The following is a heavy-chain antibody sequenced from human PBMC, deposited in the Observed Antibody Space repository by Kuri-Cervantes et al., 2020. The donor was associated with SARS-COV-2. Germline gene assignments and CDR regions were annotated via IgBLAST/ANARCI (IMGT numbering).Heavy chain of an antibody. CDR1: GFTFSSYW. V-gene: IGHV3-7*01. CDR3: ARDPNYYDSSANEGFDY. J-gene: IGHJ4*02. CDR2: IKQDGSEK. Sequence: GESLKISCAASGFTFSSYWMSWVRQAPGKGLEWVANIKQDGSEKYYVDSVKGRFAISRDNAKSSLYLQMNSLRAEDTAVYYCARDPNYYDSSANEGFDYWGQGTLVTVSS. D-gene: IGHD3-22*01.